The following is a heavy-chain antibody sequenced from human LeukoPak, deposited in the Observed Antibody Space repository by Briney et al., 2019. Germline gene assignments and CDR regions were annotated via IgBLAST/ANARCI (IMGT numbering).Heavy chain of an antibody. Sequence: PSETLSLTCTVSGGSISSYYWSWIRQPAGKGLEWIGRIYTSGSTNYNPSLKSRVTMSVDTPKNQFSLKLSSVTAADTAVYYCPRENDYGGTQLLDYWGQGTLVTVSS. J-gene: IGHJ4*02. CDR3: PRENDYGGTQLLDY. V-gene: IGHV4-4*07. CDR1: GGSISSYY. D-gene: IGHD4-23*01. CDR2: IYTSGST.